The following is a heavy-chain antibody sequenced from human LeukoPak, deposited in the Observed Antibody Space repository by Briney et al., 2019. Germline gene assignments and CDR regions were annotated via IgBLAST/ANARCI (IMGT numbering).Heavy chain of an antibody. CDR1: GGSISSSNY. D-gene: IGHD3-22*01. V-gene: IGHV4-61*01. CDR3: ASSLPYYYDSSGYLVD. CDR2: IYYSGST. J-gene: IGHJ4*02. Sequence: SGTLSLTCAVSGGSISSSNYWSWIRQPPGKGLEWIGYIYYSGSTNYNPSLKSRVTISVDTSKNQFSLKLSSVTAADTAVYYCASSLPYYYDSSGYLVDWGQGTLVTVSS.